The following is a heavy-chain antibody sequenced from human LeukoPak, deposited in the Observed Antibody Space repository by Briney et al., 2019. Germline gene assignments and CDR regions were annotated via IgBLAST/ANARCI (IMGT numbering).Heavy chain of an antibody. Sequence: GGSLRLSCAASGFTFSSYSMHWVRQAPGKGLEWVADISYDGSNKYYADSVKVRFTISRDNSKNTLYLQMNSLRAEDTAVYYCARDIRVPAAIIGYYYYYYGMDVWGQGTTVTVSS. J-gene: IGHJ6*02. D-gene: IGHD2-2*02. V-gene: IGHV3-30*03. CDR1: GFTFSSYS. CDR2: ISYDGSNK. CDR3: ARDIRVPAAIIGYYYYYYGMDV.